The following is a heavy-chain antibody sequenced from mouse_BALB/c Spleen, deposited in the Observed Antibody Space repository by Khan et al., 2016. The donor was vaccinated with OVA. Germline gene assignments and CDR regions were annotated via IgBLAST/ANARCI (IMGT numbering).Heavy chain of an antibody. D-gene: IGHD2-1*01. CDR2: INPGSGNT. Sequence: QVQLKQSGAELVRPGTSVKVSCKASGYAFTDYLIEWVKQRPGQGIEWIGVINPGSGNTNYNEKFKGMATLTADKSSSTAYMQLSSLTSDDAAVYFCARGCYGTLAYWGQGTPVTVS. J-gene: IGHJ3*01. CDR1: GYAFTDYL. V-gene: IGHV1-54*01. CDR3: ARGCYGTLAY.